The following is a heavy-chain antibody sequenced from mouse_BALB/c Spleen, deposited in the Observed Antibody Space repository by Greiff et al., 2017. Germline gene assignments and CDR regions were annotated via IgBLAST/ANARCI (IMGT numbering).Heavy chain of an antibody. CDR2: IYPGNVNT. V-gene: IGHV1S56*01. D-gene: IGHD2-2*01. CDR3: ARLWLREGAMDY. Sequence: QVHVKQSGPELVKPGASVRISCKASGYTFTSYYIHWVKQRPGQGLEWIGWIYPGNVNTKYNEKFKGKATLTADKSSSTAYMQLSSLTSEDSAVYFCARLWLREGAMDYWGQGTSVTVSS. CDR1: GYTFTSYY. J-gene: IGHJ4*01.